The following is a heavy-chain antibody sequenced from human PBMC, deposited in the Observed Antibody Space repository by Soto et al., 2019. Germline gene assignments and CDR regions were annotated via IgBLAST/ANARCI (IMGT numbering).Heavy chain of an antibody. V-gene: IGHV3-64D*06. D-gene: IGHD2-15*01. CDR1: GFTFSNFA. CDR3: VKGNQLLRYYFEF. CDR2: ITSDGDRT. Sequence: GGSLRLSCSVSGFTFSNFAMHWVRQAPGKGLEYVSGITSDGDRTWHADSVKDRFTISRDNSKNTLYLQMSSLRVEDTAIYYCVKGNQLLRYYFEFWGPGTLVTVSS. J-gene: IGHJ4*01.